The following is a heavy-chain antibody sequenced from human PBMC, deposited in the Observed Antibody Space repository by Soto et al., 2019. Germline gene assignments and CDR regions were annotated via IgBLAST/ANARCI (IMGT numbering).Heavy chain of an antibody. CDR1: GFTFSSFW. D-gene: IGHD3-22*01. CDR3: SKMVVDNFGWSY. CDR2: INTDGSST. V-gene: IGHV3-74*01. Sequence: EVQLVESGGGLVQPGGSLRLSCAVSGFTFSSFWMHWVRQAPGEGLVWGSRINTDGSSTSYADSGKGRCTISRDNGKNTLYIPMHSVRVEDTAMYYWSKMVVDNFGWSYWGRGPLVTVSS. J-gene: IGHJ4*02.